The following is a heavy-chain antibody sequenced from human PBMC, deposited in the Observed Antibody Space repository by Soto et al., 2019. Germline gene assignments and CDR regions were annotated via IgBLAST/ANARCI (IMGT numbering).Heavy chain of an antibody. D-gene: IGHD2-2*01. J-gene: IGHJ3*02. CDR2: ISANSVTT. V-gene: IGHV3-23*01. CDR1: GFTFSSYA. CDR3: AKLYCISTACQALASKATGGVDI. Sequence: EVQLLESRGGLIQPGGSLRLSCAASGFTFSSYAMSWVRQAPGKGLEWVSGISANSVTTFYVDSVKGRFTISRDNSKNMLFLEMSNLRAEETGTYYCAKLYCISTACQALASKATGGVDIWGQGTLVTFS.